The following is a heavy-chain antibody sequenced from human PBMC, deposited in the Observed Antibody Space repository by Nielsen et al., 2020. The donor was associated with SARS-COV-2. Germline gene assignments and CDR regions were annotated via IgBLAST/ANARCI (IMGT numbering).Heavy chain of an antibody. CDR2: IYPGDSDT. Sequence: GESLKISCQASGYSFTSFYIAWVRQMPGKGLEWMGIIYPGDSDTRYSPSFQGQVTISADKSISTAYLQWSSLKASDTAMYYCARRAAAAPVYYYYYYMDVWGKGTTVTVSS. J-gene: IGHJ6*03. V-gene: IGHV5-51*01. CDR1: GYSFTSFY. D-gene: IGHD6-13*01. CDR3: ARRAAAAPVYYYYYYMDV.